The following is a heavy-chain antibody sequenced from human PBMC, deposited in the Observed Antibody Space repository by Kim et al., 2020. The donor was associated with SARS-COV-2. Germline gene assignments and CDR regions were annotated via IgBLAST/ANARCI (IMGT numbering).Heavy chain of an antibody. CDR3: ARDPDWGAFDI. Sequence: YYLDSGKGRFTISKDNAKNSVYLQMTSLRADDTAVYFCARDPDWGAFDIWGQGTVVTVSS. V-gene: IGHV3-7*01. J-gene: IGHJ3*02. D-gene: IGHD7-27*01.